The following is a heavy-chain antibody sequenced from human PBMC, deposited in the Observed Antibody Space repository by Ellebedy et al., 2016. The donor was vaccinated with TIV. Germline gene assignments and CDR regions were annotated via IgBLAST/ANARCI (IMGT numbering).Heavy chain of an antibody. V-gene: IGHV1-18*04. D-gene: IGHD4-11*01. CDR3: ARDPSLLQYYYYYYGMDV. CDR1: GYTFTSYG. Sequence: ASVKVSXKASGYTFTSYGISWVRQAPGQGLEWMGWISAYNGNTNYAQKLQGRVTMTTDTSTSTAYMELRSLRSDDTAVYYCARDPSLLQYYYYYYGMDVWGQGTTVTVSS. CDR2: ISAYNGNT. J-gene: IGHJ6*02.